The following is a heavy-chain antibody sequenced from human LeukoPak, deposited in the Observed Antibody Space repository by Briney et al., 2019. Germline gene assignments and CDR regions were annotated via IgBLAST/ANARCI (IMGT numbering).Heavy chain of an antibody. J-gene: IGHJ4*02. D-gene: IGHD3-3*01. CDR1: GFTFSSYG. Sequence: GGSLRLSCAASGFTFSSYGMHWVRQAPGKGLEWAAVIWYDGSNKYYADSVKGRFTISRDNSKNTLYLQMNSLRAEDTAVYYCARAFTYNFWGPLDFWGQGTLVTVSS. CDR3: ARAFTYNFWGPLDF. CDR2: IWYDGSNK. V-gene: IGHV3-33*08.